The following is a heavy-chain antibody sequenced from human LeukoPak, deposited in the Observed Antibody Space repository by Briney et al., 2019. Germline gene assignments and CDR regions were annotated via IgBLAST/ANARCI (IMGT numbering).Heavy chain of an antibody. D-gene: IGHD6-19*01. CDR2: INPNSGGT. CDR1: GYSFTSHY. Sequence: ASVKVSCKASGYSFTSHYMHWVRQAPGQGLEWMGWINPNSGGTNYAQKFRGRVTMTRDTSISTAYMELSRLRSDDTAVYYCARDKSGSSGWYSYFDYWGQGTLVTVSS. J-gene: IGHJ4*02. CDR3: ARDKSGSSGWYSYFDY. V-gene: IGHV1-2*02.